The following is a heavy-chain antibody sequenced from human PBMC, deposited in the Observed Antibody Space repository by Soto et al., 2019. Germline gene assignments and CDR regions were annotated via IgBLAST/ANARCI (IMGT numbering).Heavy chain of an antibody. Sequence: GGSLRLSCAASGFTFSSYGMHWVRQAPGKGLEWVAVISYDGSNKYYADSVKGRFTISRDNSKNTLYLQMNSLRAEDTAVYYCASTAYYDFWSGSNFDYWGQGTLVTVSS. CDR2: ISYDGSNK. CDR1: GFTFSSYG. V-gene: IGHV3-30*03. CDR3: ASTAYYDFWSGSNFDY. J-gene: IGHJ4*02. D-gene: IGHD3-3*01.